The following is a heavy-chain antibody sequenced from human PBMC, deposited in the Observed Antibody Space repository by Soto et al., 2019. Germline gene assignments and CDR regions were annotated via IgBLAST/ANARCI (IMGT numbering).Heavy chain of an antibody. CDR2: INPSGGST. V-gene: IGHV1-46*01. CDR1: GYTFTSYY. CDR3: AAQVTTVTPSDWYFEL. Sequence: ASVKVSCKASGYTFTSYYMHWVRQAPGQGLEWMGIINPSGGSTSYAQKFQGGVTMTRDTSTSTVSMELSSLRSEDTAVYYCAAQVTTVTPSDWYFELWGRGTLVTVSS. D-gene: IGHD4-17*01. J-gene: IGHJ2*01.